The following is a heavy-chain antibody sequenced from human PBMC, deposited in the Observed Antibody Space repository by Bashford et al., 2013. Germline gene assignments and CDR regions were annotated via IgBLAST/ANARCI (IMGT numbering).Heavy chain of an antibody. J-gene: IGHJ4*02. Sequence: ASVKVSCKASGYTFTSYDINWVRQATGQGLEWMGWMNPNSANTGYAQKFQGRVTMTRDTSTSTAYMELSSLTSEDTAVYYCASMGEDIVLIYNYWGQGTLVTVSS. CDR1: GYTFTSYD. D-gene: IGHD2-8*01. CDR2: MNPNSANT. V-gene: IGHV1-8*01. CDR3: ASMGEDIVLIYNY.